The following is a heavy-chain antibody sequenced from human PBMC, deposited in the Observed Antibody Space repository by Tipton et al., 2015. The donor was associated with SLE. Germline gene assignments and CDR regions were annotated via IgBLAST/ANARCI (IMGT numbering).Heavy chain of an antibody. Sequence: SLRLSCAASGFTVSSNYMSWVRQAPGKGLEWVSVIYSGGSTYYADSVKDRFTISRDNSKNTLYLQMNSLRAEDTAVYYCARGRGSSWFFFGYWGQGTLVTVSS. CDR1: GFTVSSNY. J-gene: IGHJ4*02. D-gene: IGHD6-13*01. V-gene: IGHV3-66*02. CDR2: IYSGGST. CDR3: ARGRGSSWFFFGY.